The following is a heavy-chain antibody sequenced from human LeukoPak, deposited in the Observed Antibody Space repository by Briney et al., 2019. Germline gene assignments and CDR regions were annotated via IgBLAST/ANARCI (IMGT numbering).Heavy chain of an antibody. CDR1: GFTFSSYA. J-gene: IGHJ4*02. V-gene: IGHV3-30-3*01. CDR3: AREGYSYGDAFDY. D-gene: IGHD5-18*01. Sequence: GGSLRLSCAASGFTFSSYAMHWVRQAPGKGLEWVAVISYDGSNKYYADSAKGRFTISRDNSKNTLYLQMNSLRAEDTAVYYCAREGYSYGDAFDYWGQGTLVTVSS. CDR2: ISYDGSNK.